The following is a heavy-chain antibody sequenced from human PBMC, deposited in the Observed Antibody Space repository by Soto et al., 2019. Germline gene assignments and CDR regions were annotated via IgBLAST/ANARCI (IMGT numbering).Heavy chain of an antibody. Sequence: GGSLRLSCSASGFTFSSYAMHWVRQAPGKGLEYVSAISSNRGSTYYADSVKGRFTISRDNSKNTLYLQMSSLRAEDTAVYYCVKEKGDTMLVVVIHANWGQGTMVTVSS. J-gene: IGHJ3*01. V-gene: IGHV3-64D*06. CDR3: VKEKGDTMLVVVIHAN. CDR2: ISSNRGST. D-gene: IGHD3-22*01. CDR1: GFTFSSYA.